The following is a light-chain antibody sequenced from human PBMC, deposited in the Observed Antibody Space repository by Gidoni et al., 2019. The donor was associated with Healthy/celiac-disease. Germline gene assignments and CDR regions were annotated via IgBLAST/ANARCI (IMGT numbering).Light chain of an antibody. Sequence: EIVLTQSPGTLSLSPGERATLSCRPSRSFSSSYLAWYQQKPCQAPRLLIYGAASRATGIPDRFSGSGSGTDFTLTISRLEPEDFAVYYCQQYGSSGTFGQGTKVEIK. J-gene: IGKJ1*01. V-gene: IGKV3-20*01. CDR3: QQYGSSGT. CDR1: RSFSSSY. CDR2: GAA.